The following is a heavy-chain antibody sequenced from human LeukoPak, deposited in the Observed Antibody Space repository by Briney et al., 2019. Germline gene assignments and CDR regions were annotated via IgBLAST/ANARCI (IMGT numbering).Heavy chain of an antibody. J-gene: IGHJ6*03. Sequence: TGGSLRLSCAASGFTFTSYNMNWVRQAPGKGLEWVSSITSSSSYIYYADSVKGRFTISRDNAKNSLYLQMDSLRVEDTAVYYCARDPYSGNYGAYYYYYMDVWGKGTTVTISS. CDR3: ARDPYSGNYGAYYYYYMDV. D-gene: IGHD1-26*01. CDR1: GFTFTSYN. V-gene: IGHV3-21*06. CDR2: ITSSSSYI.